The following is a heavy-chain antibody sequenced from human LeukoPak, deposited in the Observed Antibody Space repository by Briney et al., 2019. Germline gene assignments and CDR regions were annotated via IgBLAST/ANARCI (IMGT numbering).Heavy chain of an antibody. CDR3: TRDPGAAI. CDR1: GFTFSSYA. J-gene: IGHJ4*02. Sequence: GGSLRLSCAASGFTFSSYAMSWVRQAPGKGLEWVARTRNKANSYTTEYAASVRGRFTISRDDSKNSVSLQMNSLKTDDTAVYYCTRDPGAAIWGQGTLVTVSS. D-gene: IGHD6-25*01. V-gene: IGHV3-72*01. CDR2: TRNKANSYTT.